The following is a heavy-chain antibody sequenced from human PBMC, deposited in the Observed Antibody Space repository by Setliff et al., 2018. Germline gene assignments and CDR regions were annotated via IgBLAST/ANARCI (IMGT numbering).Heavy chain of an antibody. Sequence: GGSLRLSCSVSGITFKNAWMTWVRQAPGKGLEWVSAIRGSGDATSYADSVKGRFTVSRDNSKSTFYLQMTSLRAEDTAVYYCAKDPNGDYVGAFDSWSQGVLVTVSS. CDR1: GITFKNAW. CDR2: IRGSGDAT. D-gene: IGHD4-17*01. V-gene: IGHV3-23*01. J-gene: IGHJ5*01. CDR3: AKDPNGDYVGAFDS.